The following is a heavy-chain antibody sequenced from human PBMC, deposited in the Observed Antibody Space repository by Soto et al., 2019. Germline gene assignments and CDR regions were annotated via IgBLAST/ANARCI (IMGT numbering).Heavy chain of an antibody. CDR2: IIPIFGTA. CDR1: GGTFSSYA. CDR3: AREGVGYCSGGSCENWFDP. V-gene: IGHV1-69*01. Sequence: QVQLVQYGAEVKKPGSSVKVSCKASGGTFSSYAISWVRQAPGQGLEWMGGIIPIFGTANYAQKFQGRVTITADESTSTAYMELSSLRSEDTAVYYCAREGVGYCSGGSCENWFDPWGQGTLVTVSS. J-gene: IGHJ5*02. D-gene: IGHD2-15*01.